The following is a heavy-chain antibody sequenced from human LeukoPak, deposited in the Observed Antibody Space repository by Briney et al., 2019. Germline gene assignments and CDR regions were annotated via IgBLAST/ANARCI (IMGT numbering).Heavy chain of an antibody. CDR3: VKEEREYSYGDY. CDR2: ASDVGAKT. D-gene: IGHD5-18*01. Sequence: GGSLRLSCAASGFTFSNCAMSWVRQPPGKGLEWVSAASDVGAKTWYADSVNGRFTISRDNSKKTVSLQMTNLRDDDTARYYCVKEEREYSYGDYWGEGTLVTDPS. J-gene: IGHJ4*02. CDR1: GFTFSNCA. V-gene: IGHV3-23*01.